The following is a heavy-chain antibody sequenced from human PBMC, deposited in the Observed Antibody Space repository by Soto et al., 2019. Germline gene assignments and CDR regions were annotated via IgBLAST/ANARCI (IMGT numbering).Heavy chain of an antibody. CDR1: GFNVNSSY. Sequence: EVQVVESGGGLIQPGGSLRLSCAASGFNVNSSYMTWIRQAPGKGLQWVADISSGGTTKYADSVRGRFSISRDMSKNTLYLQMNSLRVEDTAIYSCARQFPSDNYGNRLRPWGQGTLVTVSA. D-gene: IGHD4-17*01. V-gene: IGHV3-53*01. CDR3: ARQFPSDNYGNRLRP. CDR2: ISSGGTT. J-gene: IGHJ5*02.